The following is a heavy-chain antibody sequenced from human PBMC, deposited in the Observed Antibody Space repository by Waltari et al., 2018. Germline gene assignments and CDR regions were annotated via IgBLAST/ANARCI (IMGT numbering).Heavy chain of an antibody. Sequence: LQLQESGPGLVKPAESLSLTCSGSVVSITTNRHYWGWIRQPPGQGLEWIGTISYNGATYSSPSLRSRVTIFRDTSKNQLSLKLGSVTAADTAFYYCATYIGASLGTAAFDVWGQGTMVTVSS. CDR2: ISYNGAT. V-gene: IGHV4-39*01. D-gene: IGHD5-12*01. CDR3: ATYIGASLGTAAFDV. J-gene: IGHJ3*01. CDR1: VVSITTNRHY.